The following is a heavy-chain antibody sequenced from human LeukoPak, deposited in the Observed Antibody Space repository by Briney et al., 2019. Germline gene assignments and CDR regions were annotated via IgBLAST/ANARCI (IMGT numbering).Heavy chain of an antibody. J-gene: IGHJ4*02. CDR2: ISGSGGST. V-gene: IGHV3-23*01. Sequence: GGSLRLSCAASGFTFSSYAMSWVRQAPGKGLEWVSAISGSGGSTYYADSVKGRFTISRDNSKNTLYLQMNSLRAEDTAVYYCAKDGSDCSGGSCYHYVDYWGQGTLVTVSS. D-gene: IGHD2-15*01. CDR1: GFTFSSYA. CDR3: AKDGSDCSGGSCYHYVDY.